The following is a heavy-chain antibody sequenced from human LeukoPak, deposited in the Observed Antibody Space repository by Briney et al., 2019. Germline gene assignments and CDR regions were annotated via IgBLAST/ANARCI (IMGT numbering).Heavy chain of an antibody. CDR1: GGSISSSSYY. D-gene: IGHD3-10*01. J-gene: IGHJ4*02. V-gene: IGHV4-39*07. Sequence: SETLSLTCTVSGGSISSSSYYWGWIRQPPGKGLEWIGSIYYSGSTNYNPSLKSRVTISVDTSKNQFSLKLSSVTAADTAVYYCARAGGTLWFGEKRGFDYWGQGTLVTVSS. CDR2: IYYSGST. CDR3: ARAGGTLWFGEKRGFDY.